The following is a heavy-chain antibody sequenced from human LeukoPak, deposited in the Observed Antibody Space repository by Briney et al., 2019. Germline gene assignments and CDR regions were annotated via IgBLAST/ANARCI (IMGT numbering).Heavy chain of an antibody. CDR3: AKDLGSSWNLGRFDY. J-gene: IGHJ4*02. CDR1: GFTFSSYA. V-gene: IGHV3-23*01. D-gene: IGHD6-13*01. Sequence: GGSLRLSCAASGFTFSSYAMSWVRQAPGKGLERVSAISGSGGSTYYADSVKGRFTISRDNSKNTLYLQMNSLRAEDTAVYYCAKDLGSSWNLGRFDYWGQGTLVTVSS. CDR2: ISGSGGST.